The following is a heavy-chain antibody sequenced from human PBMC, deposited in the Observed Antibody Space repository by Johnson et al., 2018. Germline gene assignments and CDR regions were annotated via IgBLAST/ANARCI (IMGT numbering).Heavy chain of an antibody. CDR3: ARDDGRGAEYLQH. Sequence: QLVESGGGLVQPGGSLRLSCAVSGFTFRNFAMGWVRQAPGRGLDWVSSLSASGGSTYYAQSVKGRFTISRDNPKNTLYLQMNSLRAEDTAVYYCARDDGRGAEYLQHWGQGTQVTVSA. D-gene: IGHD2-15*01. V-gene: IGHV3-23*04. CDR1: GFTFRNFA. CDR2: LSASGGST. J-gene: IGHJ1*01.